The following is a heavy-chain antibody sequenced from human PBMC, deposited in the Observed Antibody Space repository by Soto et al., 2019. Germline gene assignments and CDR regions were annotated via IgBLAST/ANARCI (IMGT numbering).Heavy chain of an antibody. V-gene: IGHV1-2*02. D-gene: IGHD6-19*01. J-gene: IGHJ2*01. CDR1: GFTFSAYY. CDR2: INPNSGGS. CDR3: TRSSGGSAYRIGWYLGESFKY. Sequence: ASVKVSCKASGFTFSAYYMPWVRPAPGQGLEWMGWINPNSGGSKYAQKFQGRVTITRDTSISTVYMDVTSLTSDDTAVYFCTRSSGGSAYRIGWYLGESFKYWGR.